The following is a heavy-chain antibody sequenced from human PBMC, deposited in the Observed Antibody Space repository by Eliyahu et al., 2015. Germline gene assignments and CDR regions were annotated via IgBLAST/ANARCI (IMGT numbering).Heavy chain of an antibody. V-gene: IGHV3-23*01. J-gene: IGHJ4*02. CDR1: GFTFSXYA. Sequence: EVQLLESGGGLVQPGGSLRLXCAASGFTFSXYAMRWXRQAPGKGLECXSGIXXXGGSTHYAESVKGRFTISRDNSKNTVYLKMNSLRAEDTAVYYCAKVGGYRENDYWGQGTLVTVSA. CDR3: AKVGGYRENDY. D-gene: IGHD5-12*01. CDR2: IXXXGGST.